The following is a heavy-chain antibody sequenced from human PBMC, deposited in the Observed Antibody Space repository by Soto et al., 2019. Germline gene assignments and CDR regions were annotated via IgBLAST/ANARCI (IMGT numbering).Heavy chain of an antibody. Sequence: SLRLSCAASGFTFDDYAMHWVRQAPGKGLEWVSGISWNSGSIGYADSVKGRFTISRDNAKNSLYLQMNSLRAEDTALYYCAKDLSSGLGGGYFDYWGQGTLVTVSS. J-gene: IGHJ4*02. V-gene: IGHV3-9*01. D-gene: IGHD6-19*01. CDR1: GFTFDDYA. CDR3: AKDLSSGLGGGYFDY. CDR2: ISWNSGSI.